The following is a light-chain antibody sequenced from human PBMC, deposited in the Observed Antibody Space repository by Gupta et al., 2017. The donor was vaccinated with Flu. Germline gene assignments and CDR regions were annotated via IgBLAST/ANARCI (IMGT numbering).Light chain of an antibody. V-gene: IGKV6-21*01. CDR3: HQSSNLPWT. CDR2: HAS. CDR1: QNIGTS. Sequence: PDFQSVTPTDKVTITCRASQNIGTSLNTYQQKPKQSPKLLIKHASQYVSALPSTFTASGSGTAFTLAINCLVAEDAATSYSHQSSNLPWTFGPGTKVEIK. J-gene: IGKJ1*01.